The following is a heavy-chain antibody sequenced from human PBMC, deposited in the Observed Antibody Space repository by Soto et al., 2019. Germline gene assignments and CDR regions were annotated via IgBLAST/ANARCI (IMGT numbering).Heavy chain of an antibody. CDR2: IYYSGST. CDR1: GGSISSSSYY. D-gene: IGHD6-19*01. V-gene: IGHV4-39*01. J-gene: IGHJ6*02. Sequence: XETLSLTCTVSGGSISSSSYYWGWIRQPPGKGLEWIGSIYYSGSTYYNPSLKSRVTISVDTSKNQFSLKLSSVTAADTAVYYCARAGQWLVYYYYYYGMDVWGQGPTVTVSS. CDR3: ARAGQWLVYYYYYYGMDV.